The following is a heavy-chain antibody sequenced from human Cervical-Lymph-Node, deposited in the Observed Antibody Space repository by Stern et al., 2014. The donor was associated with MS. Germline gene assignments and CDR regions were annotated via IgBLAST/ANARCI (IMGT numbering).Heavy chain of an antibody. CDR3: AKEESDYTSPYYFDT. CDR2: ISGGGRMT. Sequence: EVQLVESGGGLEQPGGSLRLSWAASGFTFSDYAMNWVRQAPGKWLQWVSTISGGGRMTYYADSVKGRFTISRDNSKNTLYLQMFSLRAEDTAVYYCAKEESDYTSPYYFDTWGQGTLVTVSS. D-gene: IGHD4-17*01. J-gene: IGHJ4*02. CDR1: GFTFSDYA. V-gene: IGHV3-23*04.